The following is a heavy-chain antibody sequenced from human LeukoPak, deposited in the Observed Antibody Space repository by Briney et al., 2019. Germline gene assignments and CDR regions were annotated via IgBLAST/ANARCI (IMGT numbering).Heavy chain of an antibody. CDR3: ASTVAAAMSDYYYGMDV. Sequence: SETLSLTCTVSGGSISSYYWSWIRQPPGKGLEWIGYIYYSGSTSYNPSLKSRVTISVDTSKNQFSLKLSSVTAADTAVYYCASTVAAAMSDYYYGMDVWGKGTTVTVSS. J-gene: IGHJ6*04. D-gene: IGHD2-2*01. CDR1: GGSISSYY. CDR2: IYYSGST. V-gene: IGHV4-59*01.